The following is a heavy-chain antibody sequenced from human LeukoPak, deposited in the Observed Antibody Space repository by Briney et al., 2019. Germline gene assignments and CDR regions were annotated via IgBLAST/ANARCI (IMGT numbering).Heavy chain of an antibody. Sequence: SETLSLTCTVSGGSISSYYWSWIRQPPGKGLEWIGYIYYSGSTNYNPSLKGRVTISVDTSKNQFSLKLSSVTAADTAVYYCARGQRDRAYCSGGSCSRFDPWGQGTLVTVSS. CDR2: IYYSGST. D-gene: IGHD2-15*01. J-gene: IGHJ5*02. CDR3: ARGQRDRAYCSGGSCSRFDP. CDR1: GGSISSYY. V-gene: IGHV4-59*01.